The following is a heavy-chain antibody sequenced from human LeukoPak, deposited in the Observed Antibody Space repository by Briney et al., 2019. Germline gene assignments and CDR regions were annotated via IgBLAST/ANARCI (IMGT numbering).Heavy chain of an antibody. D-gene: IGHD3-16*01. CDR2: INPNSGGT. CDR3: ARDQRDYGKGGDYYYYYGMDV. CDR1: GYTFTGYY. V-gene: IGHV1-2*02. Sequence: ASVKVSCKASGYTFTGYYMHWVRQAPGQGLEWMGWINPNSGGTNYAQKFQGRVTMTRDTSISTAYMELSRLRSDGTAVYYCARDQRDYGKGGDYYYYYGMDVWGQGTTVTVSS. J-gene: IGHJ6*02.